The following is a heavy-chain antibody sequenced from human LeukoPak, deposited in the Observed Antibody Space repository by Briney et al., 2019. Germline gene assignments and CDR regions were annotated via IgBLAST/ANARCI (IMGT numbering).Heavy chain of an antibody. CDR2: IWYDGSKK. V-gene: IGHV3-33*01. J-gene: IGHJ4*02. Sequence: GGSLRLSCAASGFTFSSYGMHWVRQAPGKGLEWVAVIWYDGSKKYYGDSVKGRFTIPRDNSKNTLYLQMNSLRAEDTAVYYCARNFWSGYTFDYWGQGTLVTVSS. CDR1: GFTFSSYG. CDR3: ARNFWSGYTFDY. D-gene: IGHD3-3*01.